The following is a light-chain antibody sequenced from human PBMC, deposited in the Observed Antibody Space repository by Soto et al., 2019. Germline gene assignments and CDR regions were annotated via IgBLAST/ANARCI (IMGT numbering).Light chain of an antibody. J-gene: IGKJ1*01. CDR2: STS. V-gene: IGKV1-39*01. Sequence: IQLTQSPSSLSASVGDRVTVSCRSSQNIENYLSWYVQRPGKAPELLVYSTSKLKSGVPSRFRGSGSGTDFSITISSLQSEDFGTYYCQQSSNIPWTFGQGTKVEIK. CDR1: QNIENY. CDR3: QQSSNIPWT.